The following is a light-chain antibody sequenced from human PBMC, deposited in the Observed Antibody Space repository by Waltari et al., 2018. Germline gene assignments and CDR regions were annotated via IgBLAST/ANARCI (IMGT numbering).Light chain of an antibody. Sequence: SYVLTQPPSLSVAPGMTASITCGGDNIGRKSVHWYQRKPGQAPVLVLSYDNDRPSGIPERFSGSNSGDTATLTISRVEAGDEGDYYCQVWDANNEPGVFGTGTEVTVL. V-gene: IGLV3-21*04. J-gene: IGLJ1*01. CDR2: YDN. CDR3: QVWDANNEPGV. CDR1: NIGRKS.